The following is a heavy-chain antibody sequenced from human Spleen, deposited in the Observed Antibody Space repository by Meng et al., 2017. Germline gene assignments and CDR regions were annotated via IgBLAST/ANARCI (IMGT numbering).Heavy chain of an antibody. CDR3: ARGYSSGAGPKYN. V-gene: IGHV4-34*01. D-gene: IGHD6-19*01. CDR1: GGSFSDYY. J-gene: IGHJ4*02. CDR2: IYHSGST. Sequence: SETLSLTCVVSGGSFSDYYWSWIRQPPGKGLEWIGSIYHSGSTYYNPSLKSRVAISVDTSKNQFSLTLSSVTAADTAVYYCARGYSSGAGPKYNWGQGTLVTVSS.